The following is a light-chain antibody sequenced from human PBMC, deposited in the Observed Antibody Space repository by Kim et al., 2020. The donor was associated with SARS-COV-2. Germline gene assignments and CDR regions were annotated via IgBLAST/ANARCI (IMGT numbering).Light chain of an antibody. CDR1: SGSVSTSYY. J-gene: IGLJ2*01. V-gene: IGLV8-61*01. Sequence: QTVVTQEPSFSVSPGGTVTLTCGLSSGSVSTSYYPSCYQQTPGQAPRTLIYSTNTRSSGVPDRFSGSILGNKAALTITGAQADDESDYYCVLYMGSGISVFGGGTKVTVL. CDR2: STN. CDR3: VLYMGSGISV.